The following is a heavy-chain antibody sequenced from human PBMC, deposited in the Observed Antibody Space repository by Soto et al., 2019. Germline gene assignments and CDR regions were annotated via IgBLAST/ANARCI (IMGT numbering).Heavy chain of an antibody. D-gene: IGHD3-10*01. V-gene: IGHV1-18*01. CDR3: ARDISYGSGTASGY. J-gene: IGHJ4*02. CDR1: GYTFTSHG. Sequence: QVQLVQSGAEVKKPGASVKVSCKASGYTFTSHGISWVRQAPGQGLEWMGWISSLTGGTNYAQNRQGRVPLTTDTSTSTAYMELRSLTSDDTAVYYCARDISYGSGTASGYWGQGTLVTVSS. CDR2: ISSLTGGT.